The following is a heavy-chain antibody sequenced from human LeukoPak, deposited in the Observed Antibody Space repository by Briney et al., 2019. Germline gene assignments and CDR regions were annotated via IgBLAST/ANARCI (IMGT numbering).Heavy chain of an antibody. CDR1: GFTFSSYW. CDR2: INTDGSRT. J-gene: IGHJ4*02. D-gene: IGHD4-17*01. CDR3: VRGVFSSTISWSYGDY. Sequence: GGSLRLSCAASGFTFSSYWMHWVRQAPGKGLEWVSRINTDGSRTNYADSVKGRFTVSRDNAKNTLYLQMNSLRAEDMAVYYCVRGVFSSTISWSYGDYWGQGALVTVSS. V-gene: IGHV3-74*01.